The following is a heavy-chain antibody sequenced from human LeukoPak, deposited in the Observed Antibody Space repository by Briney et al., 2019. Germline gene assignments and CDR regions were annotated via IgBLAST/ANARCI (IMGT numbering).Heavy chain of an antibody. J-gene: IGHJ4*02. V-gene: IGHV3-23*01. CDR3: ATYRQVLLPFES. Sequence: GGSLRLSCTASGFTFGDYAMSWVRQAPGKGLEWVSSIFPSGGEIHYADSVRGRFTISRDNSKSTLSLQMNSLRAEDTAIYYCATYRQVLLPFESWGQGTLVTVSS. CDR1: GFTFGDYA. CDR2: IFPSGGEI. D-gene: IGHD2-8*02.